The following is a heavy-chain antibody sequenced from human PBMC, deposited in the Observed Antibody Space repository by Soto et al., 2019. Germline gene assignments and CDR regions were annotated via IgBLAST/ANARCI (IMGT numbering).Heavy chain of an antibody. CDR1: GYTFTGYY. V-gene: IGHV1-2*04. D-gene: IGHD2-8*02. Sequence: QVQLVQSGAEVKKPGASVKVSCKASGYTFTGYYMHWVRQAPGQGLEWMGWINPNSGGTNDAQKFQGWVTMTSDTSISTAYMELSRLRSDDTAVYYCARGTGPYYFDYWGQGTLVTVSS. CDR2: INPNSGGT. CDR3: ARGTGPYYFDY. J-gene: IGHJ4*02.